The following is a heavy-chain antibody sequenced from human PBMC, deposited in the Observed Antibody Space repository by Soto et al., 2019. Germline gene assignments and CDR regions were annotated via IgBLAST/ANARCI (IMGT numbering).Heavy chain of an antibody. CDR3: ATERWSSSWCTYDY. CDR2: ISSGSNTI. J-gene: IGHJ4*02. V-gene: IGHV3-48*01. CDR1: GFTFSTYS. D-gene: IGHD6-13*01. Sequence: GGSLRLSCASSGFTFSTYSMNWVRQAPGKGLEWVSYISSGSNTIYYADSVKGRFTISRDNAKNSLYLQMNSLRAEDTAVYYCATERWSSSWCTYDYWGQGTPVTVSS.